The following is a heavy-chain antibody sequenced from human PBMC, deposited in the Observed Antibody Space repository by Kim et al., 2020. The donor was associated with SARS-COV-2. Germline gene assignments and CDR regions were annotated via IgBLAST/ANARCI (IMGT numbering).Heavy chain of an antibody. Sequence: ASVKVSCKASGYNFTYYAVNWVRQAPGQGLEWMGWINTNTGNPAYAQGFTGRFVFSLDTSVSTAYLEISSLKTEDTAVYYCVRGAYYDSGSGTDYWGQGTLVTVSS. D-gene: IGHD3-10*01. V-gene: IGHV7-4-1*02. CDR3: VRGAYYDSGSGTDY. CDR2: INTNTGNP. CDR1: GYNFTYYA. J-gene: IGHJ4*02.